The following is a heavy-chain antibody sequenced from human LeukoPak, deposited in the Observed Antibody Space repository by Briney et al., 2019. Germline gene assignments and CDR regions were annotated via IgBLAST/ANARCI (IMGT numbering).Heavy chain of an antibody. CDR3: ARLTADGRLYFVD. Sequence: GGSLRLSCAASGFTVNSNYLSWVRQAPGKGLEWVSTLYNTENTYYANSVKDRFSISRDNSKNALFLQMNSLRAEDTAVYYCARLTADGRLYFVDWGPGTLVTVSS. V-gene: IGHV3-53*01. CDR2: LYNTENT. J-gene: IGHJ4*02. D-gene: IGHD6-13*01. CDR1: GFTVNSNY.